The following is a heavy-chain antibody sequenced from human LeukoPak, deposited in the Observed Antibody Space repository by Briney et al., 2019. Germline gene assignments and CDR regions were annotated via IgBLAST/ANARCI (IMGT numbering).Heavy chain of an antibody. J-gene: IGHJ3*02. CDR2: IYYSGNT. Sequence: PSETLSLTCTVSGGSISSSSYYWGWIRRPPGKGLEWIGSIYYSGNTYYNPSLRGRVTISVDTSKNQFSLNLSSVTAADTAVYYCARFVTGDGAFEIWGQGTMVTVSS. D-gene: IGHD7-27*01. CDR1: GGSISSSSYY. CDR3: ARFVTGDGAFEI. V-gene: IGHV4-39*01.